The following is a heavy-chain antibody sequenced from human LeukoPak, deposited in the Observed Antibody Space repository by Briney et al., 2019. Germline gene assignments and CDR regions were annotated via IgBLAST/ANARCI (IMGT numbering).Heavy chain of an antibody. D-gene: IGHD6-6*01. CDR3: ARVGSSAFDY. V-gene: IGHV3-69-1*01. CDR1: GFRFSDYT. Sequence: TGGSLRLSCAASGFRFSDYTMNWVRQTPGRGLEWVASISFTASIKYAESVKGRFTISRDNAKNSLFLHLNGLKAEDTAVYYCARVGSSAFDYWGQGTLVTVSS. CDR2: ISFTASI. J-gene: IGHJ4*02.